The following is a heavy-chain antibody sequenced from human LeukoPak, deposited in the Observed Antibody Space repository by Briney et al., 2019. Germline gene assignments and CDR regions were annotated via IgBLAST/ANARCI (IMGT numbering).Heavy chain of an antibody. CDR3: ARDLATIDGIAWYYFEN. V-gene: IGHV1-2*02. D-gene: IGHD5-12*01. CDR2: INPNTGGT. Sequence: ASVKVSCKASGYTFTGHYIHWVRQAPGQGFEWMGWINPNTGGTAYAQKFQDRIAISTYTSISTAYMELSRLRSDDTALYYCARDLATIDGIAWYYFENWGQGTLVTVS. CDR1: GYTFTGHY. J-gene: IGHJ4*02.